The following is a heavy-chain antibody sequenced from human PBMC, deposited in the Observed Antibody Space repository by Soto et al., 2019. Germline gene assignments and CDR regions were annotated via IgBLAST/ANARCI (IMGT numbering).Heavy chain of an antibody. CDR3: ALYQRGYSGGSQFHP. D-gene: IGHD5-12*01. V-gene: IGHV4-39*01. CDR2: IDLGGTK. Sequence: QVQLQESGPGLVRPSETLSLTCTVSDVSIGGSYLSWGWIRQPPGKGLEWIGNIDLGGTKYYSPSLKSRLTLSLDTSKKLLSLELASVTATDTAVYYCALYQRGYSGGSQFHPWGQGIRVTVSS. CDR1: DVSIGGSYLS. J-gene: IGHJ5*02.